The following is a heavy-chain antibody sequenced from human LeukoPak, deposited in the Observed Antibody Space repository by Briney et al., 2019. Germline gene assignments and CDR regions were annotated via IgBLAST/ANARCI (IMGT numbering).Heavy chain of an antibody. D-gene: IGHD3-9*01. Sequence: GGSLRLSCAASGFTFSSYGMHWVRQTPGKGLEWVAFVRYDGTNKHYADSVKGRFTISRDNSKNTLYLQMNSLRPEDTAVYYCAREDYGILSGHYRHFDYWGQGTLVTVSS. V-gene: IGHV3-30*02. J-gene: IGHJ4*02. CDR1: GFTFSSYG. CDR2: VRYDGTNK. CDR3: AREDYGILSGHYRHFDY.